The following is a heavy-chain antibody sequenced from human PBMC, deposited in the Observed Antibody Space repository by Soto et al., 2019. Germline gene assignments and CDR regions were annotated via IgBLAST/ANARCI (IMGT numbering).Heavy chain of an antibody. CDR3: VRDPNDSSAYYHHYYYGMDV. CDR2: INAGNGNT. Sequence: GVLVKRSWKGVGYGLSIDGGGWVRQTHRQRLGWTGWINAGNGNTKYSEKFQGRVTITRDTSASTAYLELSSLRSEDTAVYYCVRDPNDSSAYYHHYYYGMDVWGQGATVTVSS. CDR1: GYGLSIDG. J-gene: IGHJ6*02. D-gene: IGHD3-22*01. V-gene: IGHV1-3*01.